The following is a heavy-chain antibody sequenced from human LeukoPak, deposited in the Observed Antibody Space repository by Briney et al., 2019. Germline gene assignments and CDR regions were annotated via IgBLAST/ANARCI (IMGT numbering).Heavy chain of an antibody. Sequence: ASVKVSCKASGYTFTGYYMHWVRQAPGQGLEWMGRINPNSGGTNYAQKFQGRVTTTRDTSISTAYMELSRLRSDDTAVYYCARDWQDSSSWDFDYWGQGTLVTVSS. CDR3: ARDWQDSSSWDFDY. CDR2: INPNSGGT. D-gene: IGHD6-13*01. J-gene: IGHJ4*02. CDR1: GYTFTGYY. V-gene: IGHV1-2*06.